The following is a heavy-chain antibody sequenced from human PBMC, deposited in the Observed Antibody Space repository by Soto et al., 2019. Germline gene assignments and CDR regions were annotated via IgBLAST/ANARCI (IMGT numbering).Heavy chain of an antibody. V-gene: IGHV2-5*02. J-gene: IGHJ4*02. CDR2: IYWDDDK. D-gene: IGHD3-16*01. CDR1: GFSLTTTGLS. CDR3: AFPIRGTGGFDY. Sequence: QITLKESGPPLVNPTQTLTLTCTFSGFSLTTTGLSVGWIRQPPGKALEWLALIYWDDDKRYSPSLRRRLTIAKDTSKNQVVLTMTNMDPADTATYYCAFPIRGTGGFDYWGQGTLVIVSS.